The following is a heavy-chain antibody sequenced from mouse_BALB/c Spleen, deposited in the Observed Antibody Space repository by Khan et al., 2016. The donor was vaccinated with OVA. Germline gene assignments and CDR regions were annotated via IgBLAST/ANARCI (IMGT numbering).Heavy chain of an antibody. CDR2: INTYTGEP. CDR1: GDTFRNYG. Sequence: QIQLVQSGPELKKPGETVKISCKASGDTFRNYGMNWVKQAPGKGLKWMGWINTYTGEPTYADDFKGRFAFSLETSASTAYLQINNLKNEDTAPYFCARPPYFSYVMVYWGQGTSVTVSS. CDR3: ARPPYFSYVMVY. V-gene: IGHV9-3-1*01. D-gene: IGHD2-10*01. J-gene: IGHJ4*01.